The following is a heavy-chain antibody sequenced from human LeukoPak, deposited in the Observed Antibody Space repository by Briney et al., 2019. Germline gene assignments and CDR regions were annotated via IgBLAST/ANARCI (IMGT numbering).Heavy chain of an antibody. CDR3: AKDSRESYGGNRYYYYGMDV. CDR2: ISGSGGST. J-gene: IGHJ6*02. V-gene: IGHV3-23*01. Sequence: AGGSLRLSCAASGFTFSSYAMIWVRQAPGKGLEWVSAISGSGGSTYYADSVKGRFTISRDNSKNSLYLQMNSLRTEDTALYYCAKDSRESYGGNRYYYYGMDVWGQGTTVTVSS. CDR1: GFTFSSYA. D-gene: IGHD4-23*01.